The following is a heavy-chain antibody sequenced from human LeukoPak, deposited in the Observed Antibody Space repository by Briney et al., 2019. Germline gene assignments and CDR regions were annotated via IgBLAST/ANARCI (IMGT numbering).Heavy chain of an antibody. Sequence: PGGSLRLSCAASGFTFSDYGMHWVRQAPGKGLEWVAVISYDGRNKDYPDSVRGRFAIFRDNSKNTVFLQMDSLRVEDTAVYYCAKRGTPQESWFESWGQGALVTVSS. D-gene: IGHD1-1*01. CDR1: GFTFSDYG. V-gene: IGHV3-30*18. CDR2: ISYDGRNK. J-gene: IGHJ5*01. CDR3: AKRGTPQESWFES.